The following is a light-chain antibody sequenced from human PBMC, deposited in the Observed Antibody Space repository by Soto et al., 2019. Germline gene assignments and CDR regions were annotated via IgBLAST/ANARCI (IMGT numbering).Light chain of an antibody. V-gene: IGLV2-14*01. J-gene: IGLJ1*01. CDR2: ASS. Sequence: QSALTQPASVSGSPGQSITISCTGTSSDVGGYNYVSWYQHHAGNAPRLMIYASSNRPSGVSHRFSGSRSGNTASLTISGLQAEDEADYYCSSYTSGTTLDVFGTGTKLTVL. CDR1: SSDVGGYNY. CDR3: SSYTSGTTLDV.